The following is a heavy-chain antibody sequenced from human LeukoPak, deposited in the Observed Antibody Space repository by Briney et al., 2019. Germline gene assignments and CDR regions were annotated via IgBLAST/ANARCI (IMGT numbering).Heavy chain of an antibody. V-gene: IGHV3-30*18. Sequence: GGSLRLSCAASGFTFSSYGMHWVRQAPGKGLEWVAVISYDGSNKYYADSVKGRFTISRDNSKNTLYLQMNSLRAEDTAVYYCAKSSYDFWSGYYGSTMDVWGQGTTVTVSS. D-gene: IGHD3-3*01. J-gene: IGHJ6*02. CDR3: AKSSYDFWSGYYGSTMDV. CDR1: GFTFSSYG. CDR2: ISYDGSNK.